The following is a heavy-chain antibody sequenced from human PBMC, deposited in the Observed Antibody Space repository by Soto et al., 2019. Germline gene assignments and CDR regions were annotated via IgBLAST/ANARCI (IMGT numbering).Heavy chain of an antibody. Sequence: PGGSLRLSCAASGFTFSSYGMHWVRQAPGKGLEWLAVISYDGSNKNYADSVKGRFTLSRDNSKNTLYLQLNSLRAEDTAVYYCARDFWSGYPNVPSWGQGALVTVSS. J-gene: IGHJ5*02. CDR3: ARDFWSGYPNVPS. V-gene: IGHV3-30-3*01. D-gene: IGHD3-3*01. CDR1: GFTFSSYG. CDR2: ISYDGSNK.